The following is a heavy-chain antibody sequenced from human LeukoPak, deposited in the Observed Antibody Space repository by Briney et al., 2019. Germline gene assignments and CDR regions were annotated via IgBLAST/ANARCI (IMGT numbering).Heavy chain of an antibody. J-gene: IGHJ4*02. D-gene: IGHD3-22*01. Sequence: PGGSLRLSCAASGFTFSSYAMSCVRQAPGKGLEWVSAITGSGGSTYYADSVKGRFTISRDNSKNTLYLQMNSMRAEDTAVYYCAKDPYYDSSGEENDYWGQGTLVTVSS. V-gene: IGHV3-23*01. CDR3: AKDPYYDSSGEENDY. CDR2: ITGSGGST. CDR1: GFTFSSYA.